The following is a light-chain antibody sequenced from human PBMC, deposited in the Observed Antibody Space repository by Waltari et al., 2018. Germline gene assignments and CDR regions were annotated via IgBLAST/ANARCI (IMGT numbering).Light chain of an antibody. CDR2: EVK. CDR3: SSYTGDNILL. J-gene: IGLJ3*02. V-gene: IGLV2-14*01. CDR1: SSDIGRYNT. Sequence: QSALTQPASVSGSPGQSITISCTGTSSDIGRYNTVSWYQKYPGKAPQIIIYEVKNRPSVVSTRFSGSTSGNTASLTISALQADDEAYFYCSSYTGDNILLFGGGTKVTVL.